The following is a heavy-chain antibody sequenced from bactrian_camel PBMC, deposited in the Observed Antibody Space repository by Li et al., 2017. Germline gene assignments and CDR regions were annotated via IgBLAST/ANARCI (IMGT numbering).Heavy chain of an antibody. D-gene: IGHD3*01. J-gene: IGHJ6*01. CDR1: GYIYSNNC. V-gene: IGHV3S53*01. Sequence: HVQLVESGGGSVQAGGSLRLSCAASGYIYSNNCMGWFRQATGKEREAVAAIVRGSHTDYHAAVKGRFTISQDTPKNTVYLQMNSLKPEDTAMYYCAAAEAGRGTWPDDDGYWGQGTQVTVS. CDR3: AAAEAGRGTWPDDDGY. CDR2: IVRGSHT.